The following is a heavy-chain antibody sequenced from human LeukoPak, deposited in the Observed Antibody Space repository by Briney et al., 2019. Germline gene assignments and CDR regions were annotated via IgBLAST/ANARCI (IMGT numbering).Heavy chain of an antibody. J-gene: IGHJ3*02. CDR3: ARETDCSSTSCYTNAFDI. CDR1: GYSISSGYY. D-gene: IGHD2-2*02. V-gene: IGHV4-38-2*02. CDR2: IYHSGST. Sequence: PSETLSRTCTVSGYSISSGYYWGWIRQPPGKGLEWIGSIYHSGSTYYNPSLKSRVTISVDTSKNQFSLKLSSVTAADTAVYYCARETDCSSTSCYTNAFDIWGQGTMVTVSS.